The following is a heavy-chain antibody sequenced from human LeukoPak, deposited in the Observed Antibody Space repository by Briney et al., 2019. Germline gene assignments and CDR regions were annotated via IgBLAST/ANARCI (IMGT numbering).Heavy chain of an antibody. CDR2: IYYSGST. J-gene: IGHJ4*02. Sequence: SETLSLTCTVSGGSISSYYWSWIRQPPGKGQEWIGYIYYSGSTNYNPSLKSRVTISVDTSKNQFSLKLSSVTAANTAVYYCARDRQWLGLDYWGQGTLVTVSS. D-gene: IGHD6-19*01. V-gene: IGHV4-59*01. CDR3: ARDRQWLGLDY. CDR1: GGSISSYY.